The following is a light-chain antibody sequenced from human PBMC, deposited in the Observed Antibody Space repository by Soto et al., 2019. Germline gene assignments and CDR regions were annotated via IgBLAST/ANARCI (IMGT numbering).Light chain of an antibody. J-gene: IGLJ2*01. CDR2: SND. CDR1: TSNIGTNT. CDR3: ATWDDSLNVV. V-gene: IGLV1-44*01. Sequence: QSVLTQSPSASGTPGQRVSISCSGSTSNIGTNTVSWYQHVPGTAPKLLIYSNDQRPSAVPGRFSGSKSGTSASLAISGLLSEDEAYYYCATWDDSLNVVFGGGTKVTVL.